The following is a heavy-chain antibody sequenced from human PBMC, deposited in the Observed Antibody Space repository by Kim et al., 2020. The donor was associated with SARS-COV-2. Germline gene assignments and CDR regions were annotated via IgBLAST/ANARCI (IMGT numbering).Heavy chain of an antibody. CDR3: AKTQGYCDY. Sequence: TNNPDSVKGRFTISRDNSQNTLYLQMNSLGAEDTTVYYCAKTQGYCDYGGQGTLLTVSS. V-gene: IGHV3-23*01. J-gene: IGHJ4*02. CDR2: T. D-gene: IGHD3-22*01.